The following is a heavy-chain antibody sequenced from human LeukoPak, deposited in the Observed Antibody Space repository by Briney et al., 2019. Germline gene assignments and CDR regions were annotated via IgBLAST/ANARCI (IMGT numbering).Heavy chain of an antibody. CDR2: IWYDGSNK. CDR3: ARDAGYYNLDY. Sequence: PGGSLRLSCAASGFTFSSYGMHWVRQAPGKGLEWVAVIWYDGSNKYYADPVKGRFTISRDSSKNTLYLQMNSLRAEDTALYYCARDAGYYNLDYWGQGTLVTVSS. J-gene: IGHJ4*02. D-gene: IGHD3-9*01. CDR1: GFTFSSYG. V-gene: IGHV3-33*01.